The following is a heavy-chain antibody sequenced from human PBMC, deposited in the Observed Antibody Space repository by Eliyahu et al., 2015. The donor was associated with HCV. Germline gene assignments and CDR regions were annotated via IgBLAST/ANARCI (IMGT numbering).Heavy chain of an antibody. D-gene: IGHD3-22*01. CDR3: ARSYYDSGGSPGS. Sequence: QVQLQESGPGLVKPSQTLSLTCTVSGDSISISDYYWSWIRQHPGKGLEWIGYIYYSGSTYFNPSLRSRLSISIDTSKNQFSLKLSSVTAADTAVYYCARSYYDSGGSPGSWGQGTLVTVSS. CDR2: IYYSGST. V-gene: IGHV4-31*02. J-gene: IGHJ5*02. CDR1: GDSISISDYY.